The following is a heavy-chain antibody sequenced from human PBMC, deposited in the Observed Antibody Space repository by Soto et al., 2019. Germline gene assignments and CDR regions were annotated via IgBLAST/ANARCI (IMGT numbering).Heavy chain of an antibody. CDR2: MYYSGST. Sequence: SETLSLPCTVAGGSGSSGIYYWSWIRQPPGNGLELIRSMYYSGSTNYNPSLKSRVTISVDTSKNQFSLKLSSVTTADTAVYYCAGYSWSLYPPYCCGYSGQRPLCTVSS. J-gene: IGHJ4*02. CDR1: GGSGSSGIYY. D-gene: IGHD1-26*01. CDR3: AGYSWSLYPPYCCGY. V-gene: IGHV4-61*01.